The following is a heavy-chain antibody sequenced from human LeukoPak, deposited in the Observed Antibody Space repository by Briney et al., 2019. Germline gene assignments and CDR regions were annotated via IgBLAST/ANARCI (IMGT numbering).Heavy chain of an antibody. CDR2: IYYSGST. V-gene: IGHV4-59*01. CDR1: GGSISSYY. Sequence: SETLSLTCTVSGGSISSYYWSWIRQPPGKGLEWIGYIYYSGSTNYNPSLKSRVTISVDTSKNQFSLKLSSVTAADTAVYYCARGSRRSGYYVGYFDLWGRGTLVTVSS. J-gene: IGHJ2*01. D-gene: IGHD3-22*01. CDR3: ARGSRRSGYYVGYFDL.